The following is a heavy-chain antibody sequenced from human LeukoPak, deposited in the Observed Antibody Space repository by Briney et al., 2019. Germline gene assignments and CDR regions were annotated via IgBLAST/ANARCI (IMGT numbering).Heavy chain of an antibody. V-gene: IGHV1-2*02. CDR1: GYTFTGYY. D-gene: IGHD1-26*01. J-gene: IGHJ3*02. CDR3: ARGIVGATHDAFDI. Sequence: ASVKVSCKASGYTFTGYYMHWVRQAPGQGLEWMGWINPNSGGTNYAQKFQGRVTMTRDTPISTAYMELSRLRSDDTAVYYCARGIVGATHDAFDIWGQGTMVTVSS. CDR2: INPNSGGT.